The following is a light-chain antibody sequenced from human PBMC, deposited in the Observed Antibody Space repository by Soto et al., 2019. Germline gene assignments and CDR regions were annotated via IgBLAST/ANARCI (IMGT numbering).Light chain of an antibody. CDR1: QSLLHSNGYNY. Sequence: DIVMTQSPLSLPVTPGKPASISCRSSQSLLHSNGYNYLDWYLQKPGQSPQLLIYLGSYRASGVPDRFSGSGSGTDFTLKISRVEAEDVGVYYCMQALQTRTFGQGTKVDIK. J-gene: IGKJ1*01. CDR2: LGS. CDR3: MQALQTRT. V-gene: IGKV2-28*01.